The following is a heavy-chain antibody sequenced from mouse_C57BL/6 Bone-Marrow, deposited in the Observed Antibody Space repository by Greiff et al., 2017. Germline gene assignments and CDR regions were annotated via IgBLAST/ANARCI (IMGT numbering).Heavy chain of an antibody. J-gene: IGHJ3*01. V-gene: IGHV1-66*01. CDR1: GYSFTSYY. CDR2: IYPGSGNT. D-gene: IGHD3-2*02. CDR3: ARQLRLSFWFAY. Sequence: VMLVESGPELVKPGASVKISCKASGYSFTSYYIHWVKQRPGQGLEWIGWIYPGSGNTKYNEKFKGKATLTADTSSSTAYMQLSSLTSEDSAVYYCARQLRLSFWFAYWGQGTLVTVSA.